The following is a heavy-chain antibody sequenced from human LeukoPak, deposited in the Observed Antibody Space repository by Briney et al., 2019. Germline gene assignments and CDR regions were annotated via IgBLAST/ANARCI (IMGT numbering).Heavy chain of an antibody. J-gene: IGHJ4*02. CDR2: IKQDGSEK. Sequence: GGSLRLSCAASGFTFSGYWMSWVRQAPGKGLEWVANIKQDGSEKYYVDSVKGRFTISRDNAKNSLYLQMNSLRAEDTAVYYCARDLGDSSGYFDYWGQGTLVTVSS. CDR3: ARDLGDSSGYFDY. CDR1: GFTFSGYW. D-gene: IGHD3-22*01. V-gene: IGHV3-7*01.